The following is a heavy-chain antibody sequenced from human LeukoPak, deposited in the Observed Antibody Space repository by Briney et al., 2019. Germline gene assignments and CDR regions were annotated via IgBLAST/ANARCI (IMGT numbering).Heavy chain of an antibody. CDR1: GFTFSSYW. J-gene: IGHJ3*02. Sequence: PGGSLRLSCAASGFTFSSYWMSWVRQAPGKGLEWVANIKQDGSEKYYVDSVKGRFTISRDNAKNSLYLQMNSLRAEDTAVYYCARRTRELLLWFGELRQDDDAFDIWGQGTMVTVSS. CDR2: IKQDGSEK. V-gene: IGHV3-7*01. D-gene: IGHD3-10*01. CDR3: ARRTRELLLWFGELRQDDDAFDI.